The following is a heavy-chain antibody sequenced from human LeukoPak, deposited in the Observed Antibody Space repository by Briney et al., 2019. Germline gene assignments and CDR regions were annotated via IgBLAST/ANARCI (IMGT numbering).Heavy chain of an antibody. D-gene: IGHD3-10*01. CDR1: GFTFSSYS. CDR3: ASNRVGEPEDYYYYMDV. V-gene: IGHV3-21*01. J-gene: IGHJ6*03. CDR2: ISSSSSYI. Sequence: PGGSLTLSCAASGFTFSSYSMNWVRQAPGKGREWVSSISSSSSYIYYADSVRGRFTISRDNAKNSLYLQMNSLRAEDTAVYYCASNRVGEPEDYYYYMDVWGKGTTVTVSS.